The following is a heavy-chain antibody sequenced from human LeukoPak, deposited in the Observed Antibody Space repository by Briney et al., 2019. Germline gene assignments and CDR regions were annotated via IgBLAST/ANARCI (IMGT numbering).Heavy chain of an antibody. V-gene: IGHV3-23*01. CDR2: IHGSGGVT. CDR3: AKELLPNYYYYYMDA. Sequence: PGGSLRLSCTASAISFSSYAMTWLRQAPGKGLEWVSGIHGSGGVTYYADSVKGRFTISRDNSKNTLYLQMNSLRAEDTAVYYCAKELLPNYYYYYMDAWGKGTTVTVSS. D-gene: IGHD2-15*01. CDR1: AISFSSYA. J-gene: IGHJ6*03.